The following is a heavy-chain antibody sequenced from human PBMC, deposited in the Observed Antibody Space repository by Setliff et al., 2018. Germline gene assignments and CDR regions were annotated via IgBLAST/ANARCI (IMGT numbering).Heavy chain of an antibody. CDR1: GYTFSRNY. J-gene: IGHJ6*03. V-gene: IGHV1-18*01. Sequence: ASVKVSCKAYGYTFSRNYITWVRQAPGRGLEWMGWISGYNGHTNYAQKLQGRVTMTTDTSTSTAYMELRSLRSDDTAVYYCARGFSKFYYYYYYYMDVWGKGTTVTVSS. CDR2: ISGYNGHT. CDR3: ARGFSKFYYYYYYYMDV. D-gene: IGHD3-3*01.